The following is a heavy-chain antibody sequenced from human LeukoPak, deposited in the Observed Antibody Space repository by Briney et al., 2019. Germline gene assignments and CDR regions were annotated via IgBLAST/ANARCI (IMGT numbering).Heavy chain of an antibody. CDR2: IYYSGST. CDR3: AREVAYGGNSNWFDP. D-gene: IGHD4-23*01. CDR1: GGSISSSSYF. J-gene: IGHJ5*02. V-gene: IGHV4-39*07. Sequence: PSETLSLTCTVSGGSISSSSYFWGWIRQPPGKGLEWIGSIYYSGSTYYNPSLKSRVTLSVDTSKNQFSLKLSSVTAADTAVYYCAREVAYGGNSNWFDPWGHGTLVTVSS.